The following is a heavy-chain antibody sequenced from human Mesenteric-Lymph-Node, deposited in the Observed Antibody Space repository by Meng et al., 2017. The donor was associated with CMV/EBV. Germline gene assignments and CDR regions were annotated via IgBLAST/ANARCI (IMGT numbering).Heavy chain of an antibody. CDR1: GFTFRSHW. CDR2: INGDGNKT. J-gene: IGHJ4*02. V-gene: IGHV3-74*01. Sequence: GGSLRLSCAASGFTFRSHWMHWVRQVPGKGLAWVLGINGDGNKTPYAASVKGRFTISRDNAKNTLFLQMNSLRVEDTALYYCARVFSRGFQYHFDYWGQGTRVTVSS. CDR3: ARVFSRGFQYHFDY. D-gene: IGHD3-22*01.